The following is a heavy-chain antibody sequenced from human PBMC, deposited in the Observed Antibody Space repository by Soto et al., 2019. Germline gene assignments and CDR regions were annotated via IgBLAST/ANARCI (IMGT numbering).Heavy chain of an antibody. Sequence: SETLSLTCTVSNGSIKTDNYYWSWIRQPPGKGLEWIGYIYFTGSTYYNPSLKSRVTISVDKSKNQFSLKLSSVTAADTAVYYCSRGILVWGQGALVNVSS. CDR1: NGSIKTDNYY. D-gene: IGHD5-18*01. V-gene: IGHV4-30-4*01. CDR3: SRGILV. J-gene: IGHJ4*02. CDR2: IYFTGST.